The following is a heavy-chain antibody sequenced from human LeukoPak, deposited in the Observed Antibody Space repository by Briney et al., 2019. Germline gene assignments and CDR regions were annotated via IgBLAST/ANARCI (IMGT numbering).Heavy chain of an antibody. Sequence: SVKVSCRASGGTVSSYAISWVRQAPGQGLEWMGGIIPIFGTANYAQKFQGRVTITADESTSTAYMELSSLRSEDTAVYYCARSVRTAMDYFDYWGQATLVTVSS. J-gene: IGHJ4*02. CDR2: IIPIFGTA. D-gene: IGHD5-18*01. V-gene: IGHV1-69*13. CDR3: ARSVRTAMDYFDY. CDR1: GGTVSSYA.